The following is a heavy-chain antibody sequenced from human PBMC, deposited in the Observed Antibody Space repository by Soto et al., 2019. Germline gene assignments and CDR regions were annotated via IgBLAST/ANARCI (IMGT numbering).Heavy chain of an antibody. Sequence: PGGSLRLSCAASGFTFSSYGMHWVRQAPGKGLEWVAVISYDGSNKYYADSVKGRFTISRDNSKNTLYLQMNSLRAEDTAVYYCAKPARKGVYAILQQSYYFDYWGQGTLVTVSS. CDR2: ISYDGSNK. D-gene: IGHD2-8*01. CDR3: AKPARKGVYAILQQSYYFDY. CDR1: GFTFSSYG. J-gene: IGHJ4*02. V-gene: IGHV3-30*18.